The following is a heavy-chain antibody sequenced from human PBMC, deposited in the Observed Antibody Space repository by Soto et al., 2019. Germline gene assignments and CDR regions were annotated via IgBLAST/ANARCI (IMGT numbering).Heavy chain of an antibody. CDR1: GDSVTSGSYY. CDR2: ISYTGRT. V-gene: IGHV4-61*03. Sequence: SETLSLTCIVSGDSVTSGSYYWTWLRQPPGKGLEWIGYISYTGRTKYNPSLQSRVTISVDTSKNDFSLNLSSVTAADTAVYFCAREWGLLPYYVMNVWGHGAAVTVSS. CDR3: AREWGLLPYYVMNV. D-gene: IGHD7-27*01. J-gene: IGHJ6*02.